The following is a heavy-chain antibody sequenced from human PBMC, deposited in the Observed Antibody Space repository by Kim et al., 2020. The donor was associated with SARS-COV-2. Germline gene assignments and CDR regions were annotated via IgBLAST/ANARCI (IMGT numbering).Heavy chain of an antibody. CDR1: SGSINNYY. Sequence: SETLSLTCTVSSGSINNYYWSWIRQPPGKGLEWIGYIYYSGSTNYNPSLKSRVTISVDTSKNQFSLKLNSVTAADTAVYYCARGGFYSHGRNYFDSWGQGTLVTVSS. J-gene: IGHJ4*02. V-gene: IGHV4-59*13. D-gene: IGHD5-18*01. CDR3: ARGGFYSHGRNYFDS. CDR2: IYYSGST.